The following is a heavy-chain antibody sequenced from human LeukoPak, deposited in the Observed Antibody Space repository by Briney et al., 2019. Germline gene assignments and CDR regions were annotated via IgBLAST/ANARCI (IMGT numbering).Heavy chain of an antibody. CDR1: GGSISSSSFY. Sequence: PSETLSLTCTVSGGSISSSSFYWGWIRQPPGKGLEWIGSIYYSGSTYYNPSLKSRVAISVDTSKNQFSLKLSSVTAADTAVYYCARGSYCSSTSCYEYYFDHWGQGTLVTVSS. J-gene: IGHJ4*02. D-gene: IGHD2-2*01. CDR2: IYYSGST. V-gene: IGHV4-39*01. CDR3: ARGSYCSSTSCYEYYFDH.